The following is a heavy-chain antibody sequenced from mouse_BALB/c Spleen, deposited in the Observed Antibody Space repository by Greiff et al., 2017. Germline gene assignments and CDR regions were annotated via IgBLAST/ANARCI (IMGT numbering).Heavy chain of an antibody. D-gene: IGHD1-1*01. CDR3: ARSGGSTLDAMDD. Sequence: VQLKQSGPSLVQPSQTLSLTCSVTGDSLTSGYWNWVRKFPGNKLEYMGYISYSGSTYYNPSLKSRISITRDTSKNQYYLQLNSVTTEDTATYYCARSGGSTLDAMDDWGQGTSVTVSA. J-gene: IGHJ4*01. CDR2: ISYSGST. CDR1: GDSLTSGY. V-gene: IGHV3-8*02.